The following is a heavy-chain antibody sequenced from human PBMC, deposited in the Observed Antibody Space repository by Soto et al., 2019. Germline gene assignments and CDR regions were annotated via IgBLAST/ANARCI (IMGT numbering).Heavy chain of an antibody. J-gene: IGHJ4*02. V-gene: IGHV1-8*01. CDR3: ARGPPPQYCSSTSCYMGLDY. CDR1: GYTFTSYD. D-gene: IGHD2-2*02. CDR2: MNPNSGNT. Sequence: ASVKVSCKASGYTFTSYDINWVRQATGQELEWMGWMNPNSGNTGYAQKFQGRVTMTRNTSISTAYMELSILRSEDTAVYYCARGPPPQYCSSTSCYMGLDYWGQGTLVTVSS.